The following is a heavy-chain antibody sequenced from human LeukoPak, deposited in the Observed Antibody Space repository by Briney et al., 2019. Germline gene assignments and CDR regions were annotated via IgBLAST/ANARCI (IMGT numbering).Heavy chain of an antibody. Sequence: GGSLRLSCAVSGITVSKYWMHWVRQVPGKGLVWVSRIHSDGSTTDYADSVKGRFTITRDSAKNTLYLEMNSLRVEDTAVYYCTRDANHYGGMDVWGQGTTATVSS. J-gene: IGHJ6*02. CDR3: TRDANHYGGMDV. CDR1: GITVSKYW. V-gene: IGHV3-74*01. CDR2: IHSDGSTT.